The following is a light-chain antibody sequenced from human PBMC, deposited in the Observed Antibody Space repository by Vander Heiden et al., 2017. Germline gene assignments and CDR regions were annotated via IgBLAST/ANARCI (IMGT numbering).Light chain of an antibody. V-gene: IGKV2-30*01. Sequence: DVVMTQSPLSLPVTLGQAAAISGRSSQSLVNSDGNTYLSWFQQRPGQSPRRLIYRVSNRDSGVPDRISGSGSGTDFTLKISRVEAEDVGVYFCMQGSHWPLTFGGGTRVEIK. CDR3: MQGSHWPLT. J-gene: IGKJ4*01. CDR2: RVS. CDR1: QSLVNSDGNTY.